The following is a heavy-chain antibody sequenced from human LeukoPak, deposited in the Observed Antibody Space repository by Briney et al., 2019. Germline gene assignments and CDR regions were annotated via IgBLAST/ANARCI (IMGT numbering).Heavy chain of an antibody. J-gene: IGHJ6*03. CDR1: GYTFTGYY. V-gene: IGHV1-2*02. D-gene: IGHD3-3*01. CDR2: INPNSGGT. CDR3: ARVRYDFWSGLWYYMDV. Sequence: GASVKVSCKASGYTFTGYYMHWVRQAPGQGLEWMGWINPNSGGTNYAQKFQGRVTMTRDTSISTAYMELSRLRSDDTAVYYCARVRYDFWSGLWYYMDVWGKGTTVTVSS.